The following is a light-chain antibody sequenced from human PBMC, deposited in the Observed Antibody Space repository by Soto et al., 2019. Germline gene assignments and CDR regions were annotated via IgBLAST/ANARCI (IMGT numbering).Light chain of an antibody. CDR1: SSDVGGHNS. CDR3: SSYTTGRTTPVV. V-gene: IGLV2-14*03. Sequence: QSALTQPASVSGSPGQSITISCTGTSSDVGGHNSVSWYQQHPGKAPKLMIYDVSSRPSGVSNRFSGSKSGNTASLTISGLQAEDGADYHCSSYTTGRTTPVVFGGGTQLTVL. CDR2: DVS. J-gene: IGLJ2*01.